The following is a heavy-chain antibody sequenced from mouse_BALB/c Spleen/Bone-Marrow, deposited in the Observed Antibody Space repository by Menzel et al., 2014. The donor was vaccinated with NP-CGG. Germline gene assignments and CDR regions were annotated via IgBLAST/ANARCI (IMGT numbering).Heavy chain of an antibody. J-gene: IGHJ3*01. CDR3: AMYYCGSSLFAY. Sequence: EVQLQQSGAELVKPGASVKLSCTAFGFNIKDTYMHWVKQRPEQGLEWIGRIDPANGNTKYDPKFQGKATITADTSSNTAYLQHSSLTSEDTAVYYCAMYYCGSSLFAYWGQGTLVTVSA. D-gene: IGHD1-1*01. CDR2: IDPANGNT. CDR1: GFNIKDTY. V-gene: IGHV14-3*02.